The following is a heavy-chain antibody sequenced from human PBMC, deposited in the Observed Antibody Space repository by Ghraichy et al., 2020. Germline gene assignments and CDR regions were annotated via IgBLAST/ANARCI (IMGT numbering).Heavy chain of an antibody. CDR1: GYSISSGYY. CDR2: ISHSGST. D-gene: IGHD6-19*01. J-gene: IGHJ4*02. V-gene: IGHV4-38-2*02. Sequence: SETLSLTCTVSGYSISSGYYWGWIRQPPGKGLEWIGSISHSGSTYYNPSLKSRVTISVDTSKNQFSLKLNSVTAADTALYYCARVAVAVAGTRFPMYYFDLWGPGTLVTVSS. CDR3: ARVAVAVAGTRFPMYYFDL.